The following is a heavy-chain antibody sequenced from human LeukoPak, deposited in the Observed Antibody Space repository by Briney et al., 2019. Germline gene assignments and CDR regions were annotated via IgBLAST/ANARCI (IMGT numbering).Heavy chain of an antibody. CDR3: AKDWVAVAGKGFFDY. D-gene: IGHD6-19*01. Sequence: GGSLRLSCTASGFTFSSYAMSWVRQAPGKGLEWVSAISGSGGSTYYADSVKGRFTISRDNSKNTLYLQMNSLRAEDTAVYYCAKDWVAVAGKGFFDYWAREPWSPSPQ. J-gene: IGHJ4*02. V-gene: IGHV3-23*01. CDR2: ISGSGGST. CDR1: GFTFSSYA.